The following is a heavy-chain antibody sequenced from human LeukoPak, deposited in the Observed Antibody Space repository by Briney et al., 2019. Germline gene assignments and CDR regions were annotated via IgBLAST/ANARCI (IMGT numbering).Heavy chain of an antibody. CDR3: ARVVGGVIVYDY. CDR1: GGSFSGYY. V-gene: IGHV4-34*01. Sequence: SETPSLTCAVYGGSFSGYYWSWIRQPPGKGLEWIGEINHSGSTNYNPSLKSRVTISVDTSKNQFSLKLSSVTAADTAVYYCARVVGGVIVYDYWGQGTLVTVSS. J-gene: IGHJ4*02. D-gene: IGHD3-16*02. CDR2: INHSGST.